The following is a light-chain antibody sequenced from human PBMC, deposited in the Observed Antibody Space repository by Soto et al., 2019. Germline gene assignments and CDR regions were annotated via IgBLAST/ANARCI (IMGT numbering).Light chain of an antibody. V-gene: IGKV3-20*01. CDR2: AAS. J-gene: IGKJ1*01. CDR3: QQYGSAPRT. Sequence: EVVLTQSPGTLSLSPGERATLSCRASQIVSKNYLAWYQQKPGQAPRLLIYAASSRATGIPDRFSGGGSGTHFTLPISRLEREDFEVYYCQQYGSAPRTFGQGTKVEVK. CDR1: QIVSKNY.